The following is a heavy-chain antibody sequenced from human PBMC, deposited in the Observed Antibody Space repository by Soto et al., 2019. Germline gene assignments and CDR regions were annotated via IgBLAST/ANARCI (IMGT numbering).Heavy chain of an antibody. CDR2: IQMGGPT. J-gene: IGHJ6*02. V-gene: IGHV3-66*01. CDR1: GFTVSSKY. Sequence: EVQLVESGGGLVQPGGSLRLSCAASGFTVSSKYMSWVRQAPGKGLEWVSLIQMGGPTYYADSVKGRFTISRDTSENTVNLQMDSLRAEDTAVYYCARDDVLCDGGRCYGVPLDVWGQGTMVTVSS. CDR3: ARDDVLCDGGRCYGVPLDV. D-gene: IGHD2-15*01.